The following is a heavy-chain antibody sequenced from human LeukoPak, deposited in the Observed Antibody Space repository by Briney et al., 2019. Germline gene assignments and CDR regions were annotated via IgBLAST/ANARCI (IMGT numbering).Heavy chain of an antibody. Sequence: SETLSPTCAVYGGSFSGYYWSWIRQPPGKGLEWIGEINHSGSTNYNPSLKSRVTISVDTSKNQFSLKLSSVTAADTAVYYCARVPGGAARPLRWFDPWGQGTLVTVSS. D-gene: IGHD6-6*01. V-gene: IGHV4-34*01. J-gene: IGHJ5*02. CDR3: ARVPGGAARPLRWFDP. CDR1: GGSFSGYY. CDR2: INHSGST.